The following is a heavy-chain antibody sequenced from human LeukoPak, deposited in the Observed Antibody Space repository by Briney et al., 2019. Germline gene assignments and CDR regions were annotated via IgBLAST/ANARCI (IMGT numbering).Heavy chain of an antibody. Sequence: ASVKVSCKASGYTFTSYGISWVRQAPGQGLKWMGWISAYNGNTNYAQKLQGRVTVTTDTSTSTAYMELRSLRSDDTAVYYCARDRQAYYYGSGSSLPEEYWGQGTLVTVSS. CDR3: ARDRQAYYYGSGSSLPEEY. CDR2: ISAYNGNT. D-gene: IGHD3-10*01. V-gene: IGHV1-18*01. J-gene: IGHJ4*02. CDR1: GYTFTSYG.